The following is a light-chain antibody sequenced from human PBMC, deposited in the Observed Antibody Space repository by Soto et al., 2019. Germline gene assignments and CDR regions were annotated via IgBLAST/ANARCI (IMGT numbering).Light chain of an antibody. CDR1: QSVSSSY. Sequence: EIVLTQSPGTLSLSPGERATLSCRASQSVSSSYLAWYQQKPGQAPRLLIYGASSRATGIPDRFSGSGSGTEFTLTINSLQAEDCAVYYCQQYGSSITFGQGTRLEIK. CDR3: QQYGSSIT. J-gene: IGKJ5*01. CDR2: GAS. V-gene: IGKV3-20*01.